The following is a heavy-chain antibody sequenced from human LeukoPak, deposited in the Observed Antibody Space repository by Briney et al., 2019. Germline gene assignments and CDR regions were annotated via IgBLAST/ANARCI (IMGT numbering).Heavy chain of an antibody. CDR2: IYHSGST. V-gene: IGHV4-38-2*02. CDR1: GYSISSGYY. CDR3: ARHSNWNAGVDWFDP. D-gene: IGHD1-20*01. Sequence: SETLSLTCTVSGYSISSGYYWGWIRQPPGKGLEWIGSIYHSGSTYYNPSLKSRVTISIDTSKNQFSLRLNSVTAEDTAVYYCARHSNWNAGVDWFDPWGLGTQVTVSS. J-gene: IGHJ5*02.